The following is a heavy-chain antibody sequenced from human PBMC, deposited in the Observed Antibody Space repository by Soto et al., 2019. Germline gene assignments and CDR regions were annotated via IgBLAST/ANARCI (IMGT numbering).Heavy chain of an antibody. CDR2: ISWNSGNI. J-gene: IGHJ4*02. Sequence: EVQLVESGGGLVQPGRSLRLSCAASGFTFDDYAMHWVRQPPGKGLEWVSGISWNSGNIGYADSVKGRFTISRDNARNSLYLQMNSLRAEDTALYYCAKSYTTVVTPYYFDYWGQGTLVTVSS. D-gene: IGHD4-17*01. CDR1: GFTFDDYA. V-gene: IGHV3-9*01. CDR3: AKSYTTVVTPYYFDY.